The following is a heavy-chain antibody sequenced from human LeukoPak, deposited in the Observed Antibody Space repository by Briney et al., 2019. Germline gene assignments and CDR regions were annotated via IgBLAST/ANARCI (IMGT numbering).Heavy chain of an antibody. D-gene: IGHD3-16*01. V-gene: IGHV4-39*01. CDR1: GGSISSSSYY. CDR2: IYYSGST. J-gene: IGHJ4*02. Sequence: SETLSLTCSVSGGSISSSSYYWGWIRQPPGKGLEWIGSIYYSGSTYYNPSLKSRVTISVDTSKNQFSLKLSSATAADTAVYYCARRMITFGGNDYWGQGTLVTVSS. CDR3: ARRMITFGGNDY.